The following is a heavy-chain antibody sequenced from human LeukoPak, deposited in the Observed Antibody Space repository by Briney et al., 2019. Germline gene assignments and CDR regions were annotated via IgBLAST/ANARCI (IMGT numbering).Heavy chain of an antibody. CDR1: GYTLTELS. D-gene: IGHD3-10*01. Sequence: ASVKVSCKVSGYTLTELSMYWVRQAPGKGLEWMGGFDPEDGETIYAQKFQGRVTMTEDTSTDTAYMELSSLRSEDTAVYYCATATLINYYGSGSYSYWGQGTLVTVSS. J-gene: IGHJ4*02. CDR3: ATATLINYYGSGSYSY. V-gene: IGHV1-24*01. CDR2: FDPEDGET.